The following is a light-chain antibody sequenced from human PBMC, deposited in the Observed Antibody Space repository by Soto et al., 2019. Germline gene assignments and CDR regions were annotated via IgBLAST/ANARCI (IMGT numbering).Light chain of an antibody. CDR3: QQYYSYTRT. CDR2: AAS. CDR1: QGISSY. V-gene: IGKV1-8*01. J-gene: IGKJ1*01. Sequence: IPLTQSPSSMSASVGDRVTITCRASQGISSYLAWYQQKPGKAPKLLIYAASTLQSGVPSRFSGSGSGTDFTLTISCLQYEDFATYYCQQYYSYTRTFGQGTKVDIK.